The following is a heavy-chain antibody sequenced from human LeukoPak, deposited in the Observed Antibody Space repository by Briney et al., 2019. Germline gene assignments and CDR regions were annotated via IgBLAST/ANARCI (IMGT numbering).Heavy chain of an antibody. J-gene: IGHJ4*02. CDR3: AREHYDSSGGGYFDY. D-gene: IGHD3-22*01. Sequence: GGSLRLSCAASGFTFSSYWMHWVRQAPGKGLVWVSRINSAGRSSNYADSVKGRFTTSRDNAKSTPYLQMNSLRAEDTAVYYCAREHYDSSGGGYFDYWGQGTMVTVSS. CDR2: INSAGRSS. CDR1: GFTFSSYW. V-gene: IGHV3-74*01.